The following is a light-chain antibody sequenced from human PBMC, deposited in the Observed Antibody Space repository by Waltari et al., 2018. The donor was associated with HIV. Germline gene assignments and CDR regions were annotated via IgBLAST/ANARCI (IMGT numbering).Light chain of an antibody. J-gene: IGLJ1*01. CDR2: DVN. CDR1: AGDIGRYNY. Sequence: QSALSQPASVSASPGKSVAISCSGGAGDIGRYNYVSWYQQHPDKTPRLILFDVNNRPSGISDRFSGSKSGTTASLTISTVQTDDEADYYCASYTVNSTGVFGTGTKLTVL. CDR3: ASYTVNSTGV. V-gene: IGLV2-14*03.